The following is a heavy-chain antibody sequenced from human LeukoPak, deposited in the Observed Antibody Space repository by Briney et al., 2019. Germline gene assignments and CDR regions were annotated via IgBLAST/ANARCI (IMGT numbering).Heavy chain of an antibody. CDR3: ARAPDYGDYLNWFDP. CDR2: IYYSGST. V-gene: IGHV4-39*07. Sequence: SETLSLTCTVSGGSISSSSYYWGWIRQPPGKGLEWIGSIYYSGSTYYNPSLKSRVTISVDTSKNQFSLKLSSVTAADTAVYYCARAPDYGDYLNWFDPWGQGTLVTVSS. CDR1: GGSISSSSYY. J-gene: IGHJ5*02. D-gene: IGHD4-17*01.